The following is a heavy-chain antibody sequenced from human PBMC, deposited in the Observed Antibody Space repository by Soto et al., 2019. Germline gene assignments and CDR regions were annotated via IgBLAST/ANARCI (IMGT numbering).Heavy chain of an antibody. D-gene: IGHD1-1*01. Sequence: PGGSLRLSCAASGFIFSNYAMSWVRQAPGRGLEWVSAISGSGATTYYPDSVKGRFTISRDNSKNTLYLQMNNLRADDTAVYYCTKGGIPRRYNIPKVDLGYWGQGSLVTVSS. CDR1: GFIFSNYA. CDR3: TKGGIPRRYNIPKVDLGY. CDR2: ISGSGATT. V-gene: IGHV3-23*01. J-gene: IGHJ4*02.